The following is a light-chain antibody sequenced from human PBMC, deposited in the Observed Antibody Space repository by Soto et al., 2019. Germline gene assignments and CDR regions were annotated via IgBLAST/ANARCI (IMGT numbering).Light chain of an antibody. CDR2: GAS. Sequence: EIVLTQSPCTLSLSPGERATLSCRASQSVSSSYLAWYQQKPGQAPRLLIYGASSRATGIPDRFSGSGSGTDFTLTINRLEPEDFAVYYCQQYGTSPWTFGQGTKVEIK. CDR3: QQYGTSPWT. J-gene: IGKJ1*01. CDR1: QSVSSSY. V-gene: IGKV3-20*01.